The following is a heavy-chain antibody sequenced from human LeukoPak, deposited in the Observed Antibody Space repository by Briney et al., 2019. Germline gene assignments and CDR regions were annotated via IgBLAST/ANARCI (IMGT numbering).Heavy chain of an antibody. V-gene: IGHV3-30*03. CDR2: ISYDGSNK. CDR1: GFTFSSYG. D-gene: IGHD5-18*01. J-gene: IGHJ4*02. CDR3: ARGYSYGSD. Sequence: GGSLRLSCAASGFTFSSYGMHWVRQAPGKGLEWEAVISYDGSNKYYADSVKGRFTISRDNSKNTLYLQMNTLRAEDTAVYYCARGYSYGSDWGQGTLVTVSS.